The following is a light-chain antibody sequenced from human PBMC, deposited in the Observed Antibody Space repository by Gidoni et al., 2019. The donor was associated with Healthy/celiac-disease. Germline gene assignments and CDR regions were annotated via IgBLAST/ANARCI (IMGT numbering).Light chain of an antibody. CDR1: QSVLYSSNNKNY. J-gene: IGKJ3*01. V-gene: IGKV4-1*01. Sequence: DIVMTPSPDSLAVSLGERATINCKSSQSVLYSSNNKNYLAWYQQKPGQPPKLLMYWASTRESGVPDRFSGSGSGTDFTLTISSLQAEDVAVYYCQQYYSTPPTFXPXTKVDIK. CDR2: WAS. CDR3: QQYYSTPPT.